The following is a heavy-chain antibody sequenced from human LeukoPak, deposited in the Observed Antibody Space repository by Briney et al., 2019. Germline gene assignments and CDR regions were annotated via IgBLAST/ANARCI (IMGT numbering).Heavy chain of an antibody. CDR1: GFTFSGSA. Sequence: PGGSLRLSCAASGFTFSGSAMHWVPQASGKGLEWVGRIRSKAKSYATAYAASVKGRFTIARDDSKNTAYLQMNSLKTEDTAVYYCTRLTNFDPWGQGTLVTVSS. V-gene: IGHV3-73*01. CDR3: TRLTNFDP. D-gene: IGHD3-3*01. CDR2: IRSKAKSYAT. J-gene: IGHJ5*02.